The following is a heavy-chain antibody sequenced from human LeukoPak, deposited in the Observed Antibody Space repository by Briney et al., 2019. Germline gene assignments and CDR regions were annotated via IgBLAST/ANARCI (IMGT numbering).Heavy chain of an antibody. CDR3: VKDMKIKAAGYYFDY. CDR1: GFTFSDYG. D-gene: IGHD6-13*01. CDR2: IANDGRDK. V-gene: IGHV3-30*18. J-gene: IGHJ4*02. Sequence: GGSLRHSCAASGFTFSDYGMHWVRQAPGKGLEWVAVIANDGRDKKYADSVRGRFTISRDNSKNTVYLQMNSLRAEDTAVFYCVKDMKIKAAGYYFDYWGQGTLVTVSS.